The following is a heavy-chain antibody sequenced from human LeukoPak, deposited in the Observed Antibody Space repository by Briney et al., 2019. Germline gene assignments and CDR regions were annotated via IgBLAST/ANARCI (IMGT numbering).Heavy chain of an antibody. V-gene: IGHV4-31*11. Sequence: SETLSLTCAVYGGSFSGYYWSWIRQHPGKGLEWIGYIYYSGSTYYNPSLKSRVTISVDTSKNQFSLKLSSVTAADTAVYYCARVRRPKYYYDSSGYYPDFDYWGQGTLVTVSS. J-gene: IGHJ4*02. CDR1: GGSFSGYY. CDR2: IYYSGST. D-gene: IGHD3-22*01. CDR3: ARVRRPKYYYDSSGYYPDFDY.